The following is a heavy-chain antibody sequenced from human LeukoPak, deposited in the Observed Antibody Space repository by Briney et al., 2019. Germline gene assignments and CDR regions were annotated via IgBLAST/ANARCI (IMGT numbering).Heavy chain of an antibody. CDR2: IRSKANSYAT. CDR3: TRPLGITMVRGDNDY. Sequence: GGSLRLSCAASGFTFSGSAMHCVRQASGKGLECVCRIRSKANSYATAYAASVKARFTISRDDSKNTAYLQMNSLKPEDTAVYYCTRPLGITMVRGDNDYWGQGTLVTVSS. J-gene: IGHJ4*02. CDR1: GFTFSGSA. V-gene: IGHV3-73*01. D-gene: IGHD3-10*01.